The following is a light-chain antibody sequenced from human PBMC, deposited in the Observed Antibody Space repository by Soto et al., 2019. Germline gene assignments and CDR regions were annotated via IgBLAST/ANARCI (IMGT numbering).Light chain of an antibody. CDR1: QSVDNY. V-gene: IGKV3-11*01. CDR3: QQRKIWPPLT. J-gene: IGKJ5*01. Sequence: EVVLTQSPATLSLSPGERATLSCRASQSVDNYLLWFQQKPGQAPRLLIYDASNRATGIPARFSGSGSGTDFTLTISSLEPEAFAVYFCQQRKIWPPLTFGQGTRLEIK. CDR2: DAS.